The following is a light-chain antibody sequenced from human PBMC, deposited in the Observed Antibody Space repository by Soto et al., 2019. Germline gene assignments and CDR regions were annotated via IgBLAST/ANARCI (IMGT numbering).Light chain of an antibody. V-gene: IGLV2-14*01. CDR3: SSYEDSSILM. Sequence: QSALTQPASVSGSPGQSITISCTGTSSDIGYYNYVSWYQQHPGKAPKFIIYEVSNRPSGVSDRFSGSKSGNTASLTISGLQAEDEGDYYCSSYEDSSILMFGGGTQLTVL. J-gene: IGLJ3*02. CDR2: EVS. CDR1: SSDIGYYNY.